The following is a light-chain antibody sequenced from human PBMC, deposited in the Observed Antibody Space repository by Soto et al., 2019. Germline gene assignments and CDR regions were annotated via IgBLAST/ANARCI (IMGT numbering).Light chain of an antibody. CDR1: QSVSSSY. CDR2: GAS. Sequence: EIVLTQSPTTLVLSPGERATLSCRASQSVSSSYLAWYQQKPGQAPRLLIYGASSRATGIPDRFSGSGSGTDFTLTISRLEPEDFAVYYCQHYGSSHSNTFGQGTRLEIK. V-gene: IGKV3-20*01. CDR3: QHYGSSHSNT. J-gene: IGKJ5*01.